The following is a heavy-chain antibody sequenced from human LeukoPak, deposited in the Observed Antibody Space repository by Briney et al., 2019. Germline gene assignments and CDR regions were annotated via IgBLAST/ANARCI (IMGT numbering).Heavy chain of an antibody. D-gene: IGHD2-21*01. CDR3: THISSVPDRFTS. V-gene: IGHV3-15*01. CDR1: GLIFRDAW. J-gene: IGHJ5*02. Sequence: GGSLRLSCEVYGLIFRDAWVSWVRQAPGKGLEWVGRIKSQGGGGARDYGAPVKGRFSISRDDSRNTIYLQMKSLKTEDTGIYYCTHISSVPDRFTSCGQGTLVTVSS. CDR2: IKSQGGGGAR.